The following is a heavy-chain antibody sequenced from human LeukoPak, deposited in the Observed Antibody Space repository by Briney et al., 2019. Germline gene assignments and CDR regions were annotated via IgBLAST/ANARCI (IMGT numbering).Heavy chain of an antibody. D-gene: IGHD6-13*01. V-gene: IGHV3-30-3*01. Sequence: PGGSLRLSCAASGFTFSSYAMHWVRQAPGKGLEWVAVISYDGSNKYYADSVKGRFTISRDNSKNTLYLQMNSLRAEDAAVYYCARDLNYRIAAAGTRDFDYWGQGTLVTVSS. CDR3: ARDLNYRIAAAGTRDFDY. J-gene: IGHJ4*02. CDR2: ISYDGSNK. CDR1: GFTFSSYA.